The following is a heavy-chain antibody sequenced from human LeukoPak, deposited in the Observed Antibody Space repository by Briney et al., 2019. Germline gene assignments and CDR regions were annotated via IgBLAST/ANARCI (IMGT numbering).Heavy chain of an antibody. V-gene: IGHV1-69*05. Sequence: ASVKVSCKASGGTFSSYAISWVRQAPGQGLEWMGGIIPIFGTANYAQKFQGRVTITTDESTSTAYMELSSLRSEDTAVYYCARVGHCSSTSCYRDWGQGTLVTVSS. CDR3: ARVGHCSSTSCYRD. J-gene: IGHJ4*02. D-gene: IGHD2-2*02. CDR1: GGTFSSYA. CDR2: IIPIFGTA.